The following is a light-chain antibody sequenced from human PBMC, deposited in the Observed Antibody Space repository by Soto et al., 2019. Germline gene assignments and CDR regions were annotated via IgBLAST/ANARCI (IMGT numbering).Light chain of an antibody. V-gene: IGKV1-39*01. CDR1: QSINSY. J-gene: IGKJ1*01. Sequence: DIRMTQSPSSLSASVGDRVTITCRASQSINSYLNWYQQKPGKAPKLLIYAASSLQSGVPSRFSGSGSGTDFTLTIGGLQPEDFATYYCQQSYSTSWTFGQGTKV. CDR3: QQSYSTSWT. CDR2: AAS.